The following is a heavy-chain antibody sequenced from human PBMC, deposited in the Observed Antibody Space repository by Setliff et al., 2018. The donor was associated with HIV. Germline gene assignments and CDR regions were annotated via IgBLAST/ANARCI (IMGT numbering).Heavy chain of an antibody. CDR1: GHTFSNSD. V-gene: IGHV1-8*02. J-gene: IGHJ3*02. CDR3: ARRQQLWLLYAFDI. Sequence: ASVKVSCKPSGHTFSNSDIHWVRRATGQGLEWMGWMNPNSGVTGYALKFHDRVTMTRDTSISTAYLELRTLTSEDTAVYYCARRQQLWLLYAFDIWGQGTMVTVSS. CDR2: MNPNSGVT. D-gene: IGHD5-18*01.